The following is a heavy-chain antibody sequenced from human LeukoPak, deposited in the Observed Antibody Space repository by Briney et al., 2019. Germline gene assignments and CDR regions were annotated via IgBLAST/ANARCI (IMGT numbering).Heavy chain of an antibody. CDR2: IIPIFGTA. J-gene: IGHJ4*02. D-gene: IGHD3-22*01. Sequence: SVKVSCKASGGTFSSYAISGVRQAPGQGLEWMGGIIPIFGTANYAQKFQGRVTITTDESTSTAYMELSSLRSEDTAVYYCARDRVSYYYDSSGYPGSGYFDYWGQGTLVTVSS. V-gene: IGHV1-69*05. CDR3: ARDRVSYYYDSSGYPGSGYFDY. CDR1: GGTFSSYA.